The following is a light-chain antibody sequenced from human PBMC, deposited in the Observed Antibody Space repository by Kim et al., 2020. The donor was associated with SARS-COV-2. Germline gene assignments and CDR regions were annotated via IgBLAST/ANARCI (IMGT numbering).Light chain of an antibody. CDR2: RNN. CDR3: AAWEDSLSGPV. Sequence: QSVLTQPPSTSGTPGQRVTISCSGSTSNIGNNYVSWYQQLPGTAPKLLIYRNNQRPSGVPGRFSGSKSGTSASLAISGLRSEDEADYHCAAWEDSLSGPVFGGGTQLTVL. V-gene: IGLV1-47*01. J-gene: IGLJ2*01. CDR1: TSNIGNNY.